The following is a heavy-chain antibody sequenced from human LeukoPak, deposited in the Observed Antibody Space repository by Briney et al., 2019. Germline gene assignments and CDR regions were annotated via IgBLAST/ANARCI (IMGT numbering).Heavy chain of an antibody. CDR2: IYSGGNT. CDR1: GFTVSNNY. V-gene: IGHV3-66*01. Sequence: GGSLRLSCAASGFTVSNNYMSWVRQAPGKGLEWVSIIYSGGNTYYADSLKGRFSISRDNSKNTLYLQMNSLRAEDTAVYYCTTVSSRRFDYWGQGILVTVSS. J-gene: IGHJ4*02. CDR3: TTVSSRRFDY.